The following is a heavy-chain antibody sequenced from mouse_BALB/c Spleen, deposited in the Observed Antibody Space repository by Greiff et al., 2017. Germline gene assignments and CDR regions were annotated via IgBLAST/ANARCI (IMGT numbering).Heavy chain of an antibody. D-gene: IGHD1-1*01. CDR1: GFSLTGYG. V-gene: IGHV2-6-7*01. CDR3: ARDFYYYGSPSYFDV. Sequence: QVQLKESGPGLVAPSQSLSITCTVSGFSLTGYGVNWVRQPPGKGLEWLGMIWGDGSTDYNSALKSRLSISKDNSKSQVFLKMNSLQTDDTARYYCARDFYYYGSPSYFDVWGAGTTVTVSS. CDR2: IWGDGST. J-gene: IGHJ1*01.